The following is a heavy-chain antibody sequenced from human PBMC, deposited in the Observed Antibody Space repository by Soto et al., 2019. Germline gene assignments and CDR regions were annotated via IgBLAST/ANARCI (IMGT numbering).Heavy chain of an antibody. CDR1: GDSVSSNSAA. D-gene: IGHD1-20*01. J-gene: IGHJ6*02. CDR3: ARDKVNWNYYYYYGMDV. CDR2: TYYRSKWYN. Sequence: QALSLPSAISGDSVSSNSAAWNWIRHSPSRGLEWLGRTYYRSKWYNDYAVSVKSRITINPDTSKNQFSLQLNSVTPEDTAVYYCARDKVNWNYYYYYGMDVWGQGTTVTVSS. V-gene: IGHV6-1*01.